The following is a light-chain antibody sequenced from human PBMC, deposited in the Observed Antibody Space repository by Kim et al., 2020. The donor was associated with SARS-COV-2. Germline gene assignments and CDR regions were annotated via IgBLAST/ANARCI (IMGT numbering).Light chain of an antibody. V-gene: IGLV3-27*01. CDR2: KDS. J-gene: IGLJ2*01. Sequence: VSPGQTARITCSGELLAKKYARWVQQKPGQAPVLVIYKDSERPSGIPERFSGSRSGTIATLTISGAQVEDEADYYCYSAADNNVVFGGGTQLTVL. CDR1: LLAKKY. CDR3: YSAADNNVV.